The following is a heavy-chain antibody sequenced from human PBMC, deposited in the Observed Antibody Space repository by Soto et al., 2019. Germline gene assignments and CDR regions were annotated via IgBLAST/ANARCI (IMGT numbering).Heavy chain of an antibody. Sequence: LSLTCTVAGGSISIGGYYWSWIRQHPGKGLGWIGYIYYSGSAYYNPSLKSRVTISVDTSKNQFSLKLSSVTAADTAVYYCATGLRYYYFDYWGQGTLVTVSS. J-gene: IGHJ4*02. CDR2: IYYSGSA. CDR3: ATGLRYYYFDY. V-gene: IGHV4-31*03. CDR1: GGSISIGGYY. D-gene: IGHD4-17*01.